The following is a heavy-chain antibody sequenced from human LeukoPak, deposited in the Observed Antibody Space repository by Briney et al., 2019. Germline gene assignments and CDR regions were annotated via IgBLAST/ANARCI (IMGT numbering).Heavy chain of an antibody. V-gene: IGHV4-30-4*02. CDR1: GGSISSGDYY. CDR3: ARDRDYGDYYYYGMDV. Sequence: PSGTLSLTCTVSGGSISSGDYYWSWIRQPPGKGLEWIGYIYYSGSTYYNPSLKSRVTISVDTSKNQFSLKLSSVTAADTAVYYCARDRDYGDYYYYGMDVWGQGTTVTVSS. J-gene: IGHJ6*02. CDR2: IYYSGST. D-gene: IGHD4-17*01.